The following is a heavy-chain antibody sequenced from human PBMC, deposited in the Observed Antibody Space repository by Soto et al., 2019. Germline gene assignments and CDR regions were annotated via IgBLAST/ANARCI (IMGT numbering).Heavy chain of an antibody. Sequence: VSRTCAVSVCAIISSNWWSWVRQPPGKGLEWIGEIYHSGSTNYNPSLKSRVTISVDKSKNQFSLKLSSVTAADTAVYYCARGVVPAARGHWFDPWGQGTLVTVSS. CDR3: ARGVVPAARGHWFDP. D-gene: IGHD2-2*01. J-gene: IGHJ5*02. CDR1: VCAIISSNW. CDR2: IYHSGST. V-gene: IGHV4-4*02.